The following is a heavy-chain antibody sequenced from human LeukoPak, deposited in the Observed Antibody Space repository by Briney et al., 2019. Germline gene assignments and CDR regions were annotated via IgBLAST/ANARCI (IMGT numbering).Heavy chain of an antibody. D-gene: IGHD2-21*02. CDR1: GFTSSSYS. V-gene: IGHV3-48*01. J-gene: IGHJ4*02. CDR2: ISSSSSTI. CDR3: ARDLCGGDCYSDY. Sequence: AGGSLRLSCAASGFTSSSYSMNWVRQAPGKGLEWVSYISSSSSTIYYADSVKGRFTISRDNAKNSLYLQMNSLRAEDTAVYYCARDLCGGDCYSDYWGQGTLVTVSS.